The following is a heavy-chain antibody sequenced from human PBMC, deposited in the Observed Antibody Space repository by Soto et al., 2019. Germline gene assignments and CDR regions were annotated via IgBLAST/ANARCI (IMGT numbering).Heavy chain of an antibody. CDR3: SRKAFSGPFNGFDN. Sequence: SETLSLTCTVSGGSISNSSYQWGWIRQPPGKGPQWIGSVSYSGSTYYNPSLKSRLTISVDTSKTQSSLSLSSVTAADTAVYYCSRKAFSGPFNGFDNCGRGTLVTGSS. J-gene: IGHJ4*01. D-gene: IGHD3-3*02. CDR1: GGSISNSSYQ. V-gene: IGHV4-39*01. CDR2: VSYSGST.